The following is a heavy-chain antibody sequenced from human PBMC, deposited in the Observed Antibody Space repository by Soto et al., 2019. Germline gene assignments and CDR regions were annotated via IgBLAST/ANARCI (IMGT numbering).Heavy chain of an antibody. Sequence: QVQLVQSGAEVKKPGSSVKVSCKASGGTFSSYTISWVRQAPGQGLEWMGRIIPILGIANYAQKFQGRVTITADKSTSTAYMELSSLRSEDTAVYYCARDMGRYYILTGYRIWGQGTLVTVSS. J-gene: IGHJ4*02. V-gene: IGHV1-69*08. CDR3: ARDMGRYYILTGYRI. CDR2: IIPILGIA. D-gene: IGHD3-9*01. CDR1: GGTFSSYT.